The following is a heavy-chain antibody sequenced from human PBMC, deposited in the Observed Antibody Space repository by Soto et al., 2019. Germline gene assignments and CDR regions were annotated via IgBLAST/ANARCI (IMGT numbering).Heavy chain of an antibody. Sequence: QLQLQESGPGLVKPSETLSLTCVVSGDSIRSTYYWGWIRQPPGKGLEWIGSIYFNGNAYYNPSLESRVTMSVDTSMIQFSLNLSSVTAADPAVYYCTSPIFAHWYFELWGRGTLVTVSS. V-gene: IGHV4-39*01. D-gene: IGHD3-3*01. CDR2: IYFNGNA. CDR1: GDSIRSTYY. CDR3: TSPIFAHWYFEL. J-gene: IGHJ2*01.